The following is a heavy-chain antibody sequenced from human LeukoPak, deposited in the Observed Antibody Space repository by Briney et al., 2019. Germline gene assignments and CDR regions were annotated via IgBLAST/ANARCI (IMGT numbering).Heavy chain of an antibody. CDR1: GFTFSSYA. Sequence: GGSLRLSCAASGFTFSSYAMSWVRQAPGKGLEWVSAISGSGGSTYYADSVKGRFTIYRDNSKNTLYLQMNSLRAEDTAVYYCAKDSPDIVVVPAAPPAWGKGTTVTVSS. D-gene: IGHD2-2*01. CDR2: ISGSGGST. CDR3: AKDSPDIVVVPAAPPA. J-gene: IGHJ6*04. V-gene: IGHV3-23*01.